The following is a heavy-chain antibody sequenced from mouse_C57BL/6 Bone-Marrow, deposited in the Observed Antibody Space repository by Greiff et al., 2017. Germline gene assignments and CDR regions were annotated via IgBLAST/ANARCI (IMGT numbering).Heavy chain of an antibody. V-gene: IGHV5-6*01. D-gene: IGHD3-2*02. CDR1: GFTFSSYG. CDR3: ARHDSSGYDWYFDV. J-gene: IGHJ1*03. CDR2: ISSGGSYT. Sequence: DVHLVESGGDLVKPGGSLKLSCAASGFTFSSYGMSWVRQTPDKRLEWVATISSGGSYTYYPDSVKGRFTISRDNAKNTLYLQMSSLNAEDTAMYYCARHDSSGYDWYFDVWGTGTTVTVSS.